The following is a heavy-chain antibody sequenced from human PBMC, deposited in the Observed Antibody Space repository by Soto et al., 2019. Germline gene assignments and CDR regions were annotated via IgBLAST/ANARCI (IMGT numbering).Heavy chain of an antibody. CDR1: GFTFSTYA. D-gene: IGHD2-15*01. V-gene: IGHV3-23*01. J-gene: IGHJ4*02. CDR3: AKDLFPTSCQRIFLES. Sequence: GGSLTLSCAASGFTFSTYAMTWVRQAPGRGLEWVSTILHDETPFYTDSVKGRFTISRDNVRGTLYLQMNGLRVADAALYFCAKDLFPTSCQRIFLESWGQGSLVTVSS. CDR2: ILHDETP.